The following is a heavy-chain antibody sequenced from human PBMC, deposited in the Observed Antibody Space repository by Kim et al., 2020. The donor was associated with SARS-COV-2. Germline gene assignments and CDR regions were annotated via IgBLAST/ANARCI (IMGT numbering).Heavy chain of an antibody. D-gene: IGHD1-26*01. J-gene: IGHJ4*02. CDR3: ARFRGSKAPLDY. V-gene: IGHV4-34*01. Sequence: NYNPSLKSRVTISVDTSKNLLSLKLSSVTAADTAVYYCARFRGSKAPLDYWGQGTLVTVSS.